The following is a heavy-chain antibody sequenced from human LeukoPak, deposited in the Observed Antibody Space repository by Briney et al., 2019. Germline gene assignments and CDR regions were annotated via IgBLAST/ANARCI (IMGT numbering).Heavy chain of an antibody. CDR2: IYPSKSDT. CDR3: ARRQWLGFLGYSYGMDV. Sequence: GESLKISCKASGYSFADYWIGWVRQMPGKGLEWMGIIYPSKSDTKYSPSFQGKVTISADKSISTAYLQWSSLEASDTAIYFCARRQWLGFLGYSYGMDVWGQGTTVTVSS. D-gene: IGHD6-19*01. J-gene: IGHJ6*02. CDR1: GYSFADYW. V-gene: IGHV5-51*01.